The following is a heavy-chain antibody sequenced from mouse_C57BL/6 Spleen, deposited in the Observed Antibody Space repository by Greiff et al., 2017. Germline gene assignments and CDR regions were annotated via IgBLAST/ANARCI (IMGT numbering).Heavy chain of an antibody. D-gene: IGHD1-1*01. J-gene: IGHJ2*01. CDR1: GFNIKDYY. CDR2: IDPEDGDT. CDR3: TLTTVVVHFDY. Sequence: VQLQQSGAELVRPGASVKLSCTASGFNIKDYYMHWVKQRPEQGLEWIGRIDPEDGDTEYAPKFQGKATMTADTSSNTAYLQISSLTSEDTAVYYCTLTTVVVHFDYWGQGTTLTVSS. V-gene: IGHV14-1*01.